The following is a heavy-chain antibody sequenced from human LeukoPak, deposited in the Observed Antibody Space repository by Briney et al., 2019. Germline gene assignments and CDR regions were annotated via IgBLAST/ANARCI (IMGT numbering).Heavy chain of an antibody. J-gene: IGHJ3*02. CDR1: GGSISSSNW. V-gene: IGHV4-4*02. CDR3: ARDPYTAYAFDI. CDR2: IYHSGST. Sequence: SETLSLTCAVSGGSISSSNWWSWVRQPPGKGLEWIGEIYHSGSTNYNPSLKSRVTISVDKSKDQFSLKLSSVTAADTAVYYCARDPYTAYAFDIWGQGTMVTVSS. D-gene: IGHD5-18*01.